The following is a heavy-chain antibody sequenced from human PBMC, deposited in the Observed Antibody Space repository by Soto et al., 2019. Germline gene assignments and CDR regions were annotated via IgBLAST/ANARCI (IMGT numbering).Heavy chain of an antibody. J-gene: IGHJ4*02. V-gene: IGHV3-30-3*01. D-gene: IGHD2-21*01. CDR3: ARESLGKPPYGGEQGGYFDY. Sequence: PGGSLRLSCAASGFTFSSYAMHWVRQAPGKGLEWVAVISYDGSNKYYADSVKGRFTISRDNSKNTLYLQMNSLRAEDTAVYYCARESLGKPPYGGEQGGYFDYWGQGTLVTVSS. CDR1: GFTFSSYA. CDR2: ISYDGSNK.